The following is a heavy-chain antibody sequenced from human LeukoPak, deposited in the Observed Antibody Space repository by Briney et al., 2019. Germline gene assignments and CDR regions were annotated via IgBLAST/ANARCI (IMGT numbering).Heavy chain of an antibody. D-gene: IGHD6-13*01. CDR2: IRSKAYGGTT. CDR3: TRALTTTAKQFRKTEQQLVLSFRY. CDR1: GFTFGDYA. V-gene: IGHV3-49*04. J-gene: IGHJ4*02. Sequence: GGSLRLSCTASGFTFGDYAMSWVRQAPGKGLEWVGFIRSKAYGGTTEYAASVKGRFTISRDDSKSIAYLQMNSLKTEDTAVYYCTRALTTTAKQFRKTEQQLVLSFRYRGQGTLVTVSS.